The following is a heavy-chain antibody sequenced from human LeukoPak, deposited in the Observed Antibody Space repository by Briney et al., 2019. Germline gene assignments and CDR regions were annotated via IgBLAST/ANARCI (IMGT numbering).Heavy chain of an antibody. J-gene: IGHJ4*02. Sequence: GGSLRLSCAASGFTFSDYYMSWIRQAPGKGLEWVSYISSSGSTIYYADSVKGRFTISRDNAKNSLYLQMNGLRAEDTAVYYCARLRFLEWADFDYWGQGTLVTVSS. D-gene: IGHD3-3*01. V-gene: IGHV3-11*01. CDR2: ISSSGSTI. CDR3: ARLRFLEWADFDY. CDR1: GFTFSDYY.